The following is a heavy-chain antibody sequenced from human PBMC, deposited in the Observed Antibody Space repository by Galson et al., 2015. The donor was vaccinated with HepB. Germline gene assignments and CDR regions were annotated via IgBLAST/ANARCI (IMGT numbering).Heavy chain of an antibody. J-gene: IGHJ4*02. V-gene: IGHV3-23*01. CDR2: ITSNGGRT. CDR1: GFTFSRYA. D-gene: IGHD2-8*01. Sequence: SLRLSCAASGFTFSRYAMTWVRQAPGKGLEWLSSITSNGGRTFYTNSVKGRFTISRDNSRNTVVLQLSSLRPEDTAVYYCAKDGIMLSNNPYQLHFWGQGTLVSVSS. CDR3: AKDGIMLSNNPYQLHF.